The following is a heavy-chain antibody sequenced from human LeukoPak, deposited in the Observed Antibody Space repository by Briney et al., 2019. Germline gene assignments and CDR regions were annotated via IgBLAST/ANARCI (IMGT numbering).Heavy chain of an antibody. D-gene: IGHD2-2*01. CDR2: ILPIFGTA. Sequence: SVKVSCKASGGTFSSYAISWVRQAPGQGLGWMGGILPIFGTANYAQKFQGRVTITADKSTSTAYMELSSLRSEDTAVYYCAREGGTNCSSTSCYALNWFDPWGQGTLVTVSS. V-gene: IGHV1-69*06. CDR3: AREGGTNCSSTSCYALNWFDP. J-gene: IGHJ5*02. CDR1: GGTFSSYA.